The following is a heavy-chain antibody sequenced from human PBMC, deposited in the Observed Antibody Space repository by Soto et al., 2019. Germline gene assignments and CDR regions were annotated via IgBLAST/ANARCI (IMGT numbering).Heavy chain of an antibody. D-gene: IGHD3-10*01. V-gene: IGHV1-69*02. Sequence: QVQLVQSGAEVKKPGSSVKVSCKASGGTFSSYTISWVRQAPGQGLEWMGRIIPILGIANYAQKFQGRVXIXXDKSTSTAYMELSSLRAEDTAVYYCARGFGATGDYWGQGTLVTVSS. CDR1: GGTFSSYT. J-gene: IGHJ4*02. CDR2: IIPILGIA. CDR3: ARGFGATGDY.